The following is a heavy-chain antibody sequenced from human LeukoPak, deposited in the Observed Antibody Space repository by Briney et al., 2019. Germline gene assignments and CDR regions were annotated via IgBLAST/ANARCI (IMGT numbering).Heavy chain of an antibody. J-gene: IGHJ4*02. V-gene: IGHV4-38-2*02. CDR2: IYHSGST. Sequence: PSETLSLTCTVSGYSINNGYYWGWIRQPPGKGLEWIGSIYHSGSTYYKPSLQSRVTISVDTSKNQFSLKLSSVTAADTAVYYCARDSPPAHCSGGSCYFDYWGQGTLVTVSS. CDR3: ARDSPPAHCSGGSCYFDY. CDR1: GYSINNGYY. D-gene: IGHD2-15*01.